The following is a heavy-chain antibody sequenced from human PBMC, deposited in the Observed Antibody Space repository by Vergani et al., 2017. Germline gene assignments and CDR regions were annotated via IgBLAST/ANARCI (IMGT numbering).Heavy chain of an antibody. CDR2: IIPILGIA. J-gene: IGHJ6*02. D-gene: IGHD3-10*01. Sequence: QVQLVQSGAEVKKPGSSVKVSCKASGGTFSSYTISWVRQAPGQGLEWMGRIIPILGIANYAQKFQGRVTITADKSTSTAYMELSSLRSEDTAVYYCAREPWAGSDSFYYYGMDVWGQGTTVTVSS. CDR3: AREPWAGSDSFYYYGMDV. CDR1: GGTFSSYT. V-gene: IGHV1-69*08.